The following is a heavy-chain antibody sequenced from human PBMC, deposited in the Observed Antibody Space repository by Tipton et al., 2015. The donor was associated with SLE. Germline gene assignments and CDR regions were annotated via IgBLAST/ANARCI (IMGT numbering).Heavy chain of an antibody. D-gene: IGHD2-15*01. Sequence: LRLSCTVSGGSVSSYYWSWIRQPPGKGLEWIGYIYFSGATSYNPSLQSRVSISVDTSKNQVSLELSSVTAADTAMYYCARDPKTPDAFDIWGQGTMVTVSS. CDR1: GGSVSSYY. J-gene: IGHJ3*02. CDR3: ARDPKTPDAFDI. V-gene: IGHV4-59*02. CDR2: IYFSGAT.